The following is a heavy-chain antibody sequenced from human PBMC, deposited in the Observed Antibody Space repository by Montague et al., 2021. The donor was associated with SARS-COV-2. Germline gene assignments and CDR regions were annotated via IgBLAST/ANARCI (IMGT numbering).Heavy chain of an antibody. CDR3: TGHCGGGRCYFGMDV. Sequence: SETLSLTCDVYGGSFSSYWSWIRQPPGRGLEWVGQISHGGGTNYNPSLKIRVTISVDTSKNQVSLKLSSVTAADTAVYYCTGHCGGGRCYFGMDVWGQGTTVTVSS. CDR1: GGSFSSY. CDR2: ISHGGGT. J-gene: IGHJ6*02. V-gene: IGHV4-34*01. D-gene: IGHD2-15*01.